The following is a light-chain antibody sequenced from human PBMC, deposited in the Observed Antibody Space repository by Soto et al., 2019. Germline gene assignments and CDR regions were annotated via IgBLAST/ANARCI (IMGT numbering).Light chain of an antibody. V-gene: IGKV3-11*01. CDR1: QDIRNY. J-gene: IGKJ1*01. CDR3: QQRGNWPRTWA. Sequence: LTQSPSSLSASVGDRVTVTCRASQDIRNYLAWYQQKPGQVPRLLIYDASSRATGIPGRFTGSGSGTDFTLTISSLEPEDFAVYYCQQRGNWPRTWAFGQGTKVEV. CDR2: DAS.